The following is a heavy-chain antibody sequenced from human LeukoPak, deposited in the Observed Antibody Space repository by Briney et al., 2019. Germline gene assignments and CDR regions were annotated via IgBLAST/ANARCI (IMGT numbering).Heavy chain of an antibody. CDR1: GLTFSDHY. CDR2: SRNKANSHTT. V-gene: IGHV3-72*01. J-gene: IGHJ4*02. CDR3: ARGEVGYCSRTTCYGFDH. Sequence: PGGSLRLSCAASGLTFSDHYMDWVRQAPGKGLEWVGRSRNKANSHTTEYAASVKGRFTISRDDSKNSLYLQMNSLKTEDTAVYYCARGEVGYCSRTTCYGFDHWGQGSLVTVSS. D-gene: IGHD2-2*01.